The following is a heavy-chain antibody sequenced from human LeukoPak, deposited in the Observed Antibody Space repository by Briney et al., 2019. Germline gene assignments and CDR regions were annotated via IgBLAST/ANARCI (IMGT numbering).Heavy chain of an antibody. D-gene: IGHD2-15*01. J-gene: IGHJ4*02. CDR1: GFTFSSYW. Sequence: GGSLRLSCAASGFTFSSYWMLWVRQATGKGLVWVSRINSDGSSTGNADSVKGRFTISRDSSKNTLYLQMHSLRAEDTAVYYCAARPGEVAVPYDYWGQGTLVTVSS. CDR3: AARPGEVAVPYDY. V-gene: IGHV3-74*01. CDR2: INSDGSST.